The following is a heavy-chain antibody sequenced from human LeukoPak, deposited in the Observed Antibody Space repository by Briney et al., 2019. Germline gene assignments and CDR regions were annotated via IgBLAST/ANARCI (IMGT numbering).Heavy chain of an antibody. D-gene: IGHD3-10*01. CDR3: ARRTRSSESHSFDY. V-gene: IGHV3-69-1*01. CDR2: ITSSGII. Sequence: GGSLRLSCAASGFTFSAYSMTWIRQAPGKGLEWVSYITSSGIIYYADSVKGRFTISRDNAKNSLFLQMNSLRDEGTAVYYCARRTRSSESHSFDYWGQGTLVTVSS. J-gene: IGHJ4*02. CDR1: GFTFSAYS.